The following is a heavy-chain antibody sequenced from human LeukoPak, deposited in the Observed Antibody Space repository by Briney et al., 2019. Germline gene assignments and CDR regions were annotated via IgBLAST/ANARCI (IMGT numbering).Heavy chain of an antibody. CDR1: GGSISDYY. CDR2: FYTSGST. CDR3: ARERDYSNAYVMDV. J-gene: IGHJ6*02. D-gene: IGHD4-11*01. Sequence: SETLSLTCTVSGGSISDYYWSWIRQPAGKGLEGIGRFYTSGSTNYNPSLESRVTMSVDTSKNQFSLRLSSVTAADTAVYYCARERDYSNAYVMDVWGQGTTVTVSS. V-gene: IGHV4-4*07.